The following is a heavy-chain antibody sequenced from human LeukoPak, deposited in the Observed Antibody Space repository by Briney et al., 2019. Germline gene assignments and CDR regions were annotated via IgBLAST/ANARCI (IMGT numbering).Heavy chain of an antibody. D-gene: IGHD2-8*02. CDR2: IYCSGST. CDR1: GGSISSGGYY. CDR3: ARVSGGVYAFVI. V-gene: IGHV4-31*03. J-gene: IGHJ3*02. Sequence: PSQTLSLTCTVSGGSISSGGYYWSWIRQHPGKGLEWIGYIYCSGSTYYNPSLKSRVTISVDTSKNQFSLKLSSVTAADTAVYYCARVSGGVYAFVIWGQGTMVTVSS.